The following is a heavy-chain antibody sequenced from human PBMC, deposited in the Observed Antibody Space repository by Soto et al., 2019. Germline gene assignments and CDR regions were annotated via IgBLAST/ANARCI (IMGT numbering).Heavy chain of an antibody. D-gene: IGHD6-6*01. CDR1: GGTFSSYA. CDR2: IIPIFGTA. J-gene: IGHJ6*02. Sequence: SVKVSCKASGGTFSSYAISWVRQAPGQGLEWTGGIIPIFGTANYAQKFQGRVTITADESTSTAYMELSSLRSEDTAVYYCGGSSSLGSGNYYYGMDVWGQGTTVTVSS. CDR3: GGSSSLGSGNYYYGMDV. V-gene: IGHV1-69*01.